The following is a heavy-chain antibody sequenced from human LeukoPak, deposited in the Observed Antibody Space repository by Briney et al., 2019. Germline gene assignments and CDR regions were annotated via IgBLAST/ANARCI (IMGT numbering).Heavy chain of an antibody. J-gene: IGHJ6*03. CDR3: ARVFFRSGWPERYMDV. CDR2: ISSSSSTT. CDR1: GFTFSSYS. V-gene: IGHV3-48*01. Sequence: GGSLRLSCAASGFTFSSYSMNWVRQAPGKGLEWVSYISSSSSTTYYADSVKGRFTISRDNAKNSLYLQMNSLRAEDTAVYYCARVFFRSGWPERYMDVWGKGTTVTVSS. D-gene: IGHD6-19*01.